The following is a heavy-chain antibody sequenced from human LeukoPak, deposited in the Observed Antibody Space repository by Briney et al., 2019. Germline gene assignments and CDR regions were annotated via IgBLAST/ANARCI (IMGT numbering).Heavy chain of an antibody. CDR1: GGTFSSYA. CDR3: AKGSGSYYTNYYFDY. J-gene: IGHJ4*02. Sequence: SVKVSCKASGGTFSSYAIGWVRQAPGQGLEWMGRIIPILGIANYAQKFQGRVTITADKSTSTAYMELSSLRSEDTAVYYCAKGSGSYYTNYYFDYWGQGTLVTVSS. CDR2: IIPILGIA. D-gene: IGHD3-10*01. V-gene: IGHV1-69*04.